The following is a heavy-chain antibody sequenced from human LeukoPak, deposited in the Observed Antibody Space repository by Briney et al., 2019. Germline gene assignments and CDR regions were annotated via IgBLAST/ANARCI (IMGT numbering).Heavy chain of an antibody. J-gene: IGHJ2*01. V-gene: IGHV4-30-4*02. CDR3: ARDSGWYFDL. Sequence: PSETLFLTCTVSGGSISSGDYYWSWIRQPPGKGLEWIGYIYSSGSTTYNPSLKSRISISADTSKNQFSLKLSSVTAADTAVYYCARDSGWYFDLWGRGTLVTVSS. D-gene: IGHD6-25*01. CDR2: IYSSGST. CDR1: GGSISSGDYY.